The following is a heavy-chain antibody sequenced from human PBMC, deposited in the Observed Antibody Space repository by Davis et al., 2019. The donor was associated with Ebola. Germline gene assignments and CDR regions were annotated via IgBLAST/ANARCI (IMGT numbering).Heavy chain of an antibody. CDR1: GGSISSYY. Sequence: SETLSLTCTVSGGSISSYYWSWVRQPPGKGLEWVGYIYYSGTTHYNPSLRGRVTISVDTSKKHFSLKLGSVTAADTAVYYCARGGQWLGPDYWGQGTLVTVSS. V-gene: IGHV4-59*01. CDR2: IYYSGTT. CDR3: ARGGQWLGPDY. J-gene: IGHJ4*02. D-gene: IGHD6-19*01.